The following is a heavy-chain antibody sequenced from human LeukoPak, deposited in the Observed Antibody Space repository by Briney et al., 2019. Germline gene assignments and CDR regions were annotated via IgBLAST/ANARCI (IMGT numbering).Heavy chain of an antibody. CDR1: GFTFSSYW. CDR2: INSDGSST. D-gene: IGHD3-10*01. J-gene: IGHJ3*02. CDR3: ARASLPYYYGSGSYYKQAFDI. V-gene: IGHV3-74*01. Sequence: PGGSLRLSCAASGFTFSSYWMHWVRHAPGKGLVWVSRINSDGSSTIYADSVKGRFTISRDNAKNTLCLQMNSLRAEDTAVYYCARASLPYYYGSGSYYKQAFDIWGQGTMVTVSS.